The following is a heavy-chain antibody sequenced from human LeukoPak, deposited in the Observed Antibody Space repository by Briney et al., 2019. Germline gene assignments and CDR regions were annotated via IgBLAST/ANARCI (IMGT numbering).Heavy chain of an antibody. CDR3: ARGIPEDSSGWYDLHDY. J-gene: IGHJ4*02. Sequence: PSETLSLTCTVSGGSISSYYWSWIRQPAGKGLEWIGRIYTSGSTNYNPSLKSRVTMSVDTSKNQFSLKLSSVTAADTAVYYCARGIPEDSSGWYDLHDYWGQGTLVTVSS. D-gene: IGHD6-19*01. CDR2: IYTSGST. CDR1: GGSISSYY. V-gene: IGHV4-4*07.